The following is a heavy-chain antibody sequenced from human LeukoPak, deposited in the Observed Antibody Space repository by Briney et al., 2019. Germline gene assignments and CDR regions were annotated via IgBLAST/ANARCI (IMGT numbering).Heavy chain of an antibody. CDR1: GDRFSSYA. J-gene: IGHJ4*01. D-gene: IGHD3-10*01. CDR3: ARDSYGSGSYYEPFDF. V-gene: IGHV1-69*06. Sequence: SVTVSCKVSGDRFSSYAISWVRQAPGEGLEWVGGIIPMFDSPSYAQSFQGRVTITADRSTNTAYMKLNSLRSEDTAVYYCARDSYGSGSYYEPFDFWGPGSLVTVSS. CDR2: IIPMFDSP.